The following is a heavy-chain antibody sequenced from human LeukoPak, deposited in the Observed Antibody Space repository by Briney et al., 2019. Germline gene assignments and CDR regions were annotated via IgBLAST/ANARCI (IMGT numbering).Heavy chain of an antibody. CDR3: ARDGIGIRGRGGYSGYDRYGAPLGMDV. J-gene: IGHJ6*02. CDR1: GGSIISGGYY. Sequence: SGTLSLPCSVSGGSIISGGYYWSWIRQHPGQGLEWIGYIYYSGSTYYNPSLKSRVNISVDTSKNQFSLKLSSVTAADTAVYYCARDGIGIRGRGGYSGYDRYGAPLGMDVWGQGTTVTVSS. V-gene: IGHV4-31*03. D-gene: IGHD5-12*01. CDR2: IYYSGST.